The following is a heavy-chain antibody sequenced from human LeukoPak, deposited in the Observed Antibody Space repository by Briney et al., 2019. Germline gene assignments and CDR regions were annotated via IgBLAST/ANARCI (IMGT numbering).Heavy chain of an antibody. V-gene: IGHV1-18*01. CDR1: GYTFINYG. Sequence: ASVKVSCKASGYTFINYGITWVRQAPGQGLEWMGWISAYNSAYNGNTHYAQKLQGRVTMTTDTSTNTGYMELRSLRSDDTAVYYCARCGPSVVVPAAHQFDYWGQGTLVTVSS. D-gene: IGHD2-2*01. J-gene: IGHJ4*02. CDR3: ARCGPSVVVPAAHQFDY. CDR2: ISAYNSAYNGNT.